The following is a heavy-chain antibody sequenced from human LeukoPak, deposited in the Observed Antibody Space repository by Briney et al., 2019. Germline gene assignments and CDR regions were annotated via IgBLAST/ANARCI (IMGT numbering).Heavy chain of an antibody. CDR2: LYGGGHGR. CDR1: GFPSVDFA. Sequence: PGGSLRLTCIASGFPSVDFAMGWVRQAPGKGLEWVSGLYGGGHGRVYTDSVRGRFTVSRDNSENTLYLQMNSLRAEDTAIYYCAKFEGALTHNYCFDYWGQGTLVTVSS. J-gene: IGHJ4*02. V-gene: IGHV3-23*01. CDR3: AKFEGALTHNYCFDY. D-gene: IGHD1-1*01.